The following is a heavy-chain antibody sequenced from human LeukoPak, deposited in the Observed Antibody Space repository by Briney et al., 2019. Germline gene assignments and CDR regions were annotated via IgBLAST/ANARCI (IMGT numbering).Heavy chain of an antibody. Sequence: ASVKVSCKASGGTFSSYAISWVRQAPGQGLEWMGGIIPIFGTANYAQKFQGRVTITADESTSTAYMELSSLRSEDTAVYYCARVNFRRHYDYVWGSYDYWGQGTLVTVSS. CDR3: ARVNFRRHYDYVWGSYDY. CDR2: IIPIFGTA. V-gene: IGHV1-69*13. CDR1: GGTFSSYA. J-gene: IGHJ4*02. D-gene: IGHD3-16*01.